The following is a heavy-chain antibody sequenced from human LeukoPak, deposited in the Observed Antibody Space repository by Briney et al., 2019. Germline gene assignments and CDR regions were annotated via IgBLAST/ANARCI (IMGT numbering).Heavy chain of an antibody. J-gene: IGHJ5*02. CDR3: ARHTIFGVTPYSDWFDP. D-gene: IGHD3-3*01. V-gene: IGHV4-4*07. Sequence: SETLSLTCTVSGGSISSYYWSWIRQPAGKGLEWIGRIYTSGSTNYNPSLKSRVTMSVDTSKNQFSLKLSSVTAADTAVYYCARHTIFGVTPYSDWFDPWGQGTLVTVSS. CDR2: IYTSGST. CDR1: GGSISSYY.